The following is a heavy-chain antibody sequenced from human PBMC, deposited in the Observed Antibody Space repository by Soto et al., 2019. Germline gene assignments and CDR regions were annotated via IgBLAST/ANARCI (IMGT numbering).Heavy chain of an antibody. CDR2: INTSNDNK. D-gene: IGHD3-3*01. Sequence: ASVKVSCKASGYTFTNYGISWVRQAPGEGLEWVGWINTSNDNKLYAQKLQGRLTLTTDTSTSTAYMDLTTLRSDDTAVYYCARGSLYYDFLSGRDNIDVWVQGTTVTVSS. J-gene: IGHJ6*02. CDR1: GYTFTNYG. V-gene: IGHV1-18*01. CDR3: ARGSLYYDFLSGRDNIDV.